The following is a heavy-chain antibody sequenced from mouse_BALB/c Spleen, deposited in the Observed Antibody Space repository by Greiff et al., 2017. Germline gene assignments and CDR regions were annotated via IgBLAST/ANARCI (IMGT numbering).Heavy chain of an antibody. Sequence: EVHLVESGGGLVKPGGSLKLSCAASGFTFSSYAMSWVRQTPEKRLEWVASISSGGSTYYPDSVKGRFTISRDNARNILYLQMSSLRSEDTAMYYCARGGHIYYDYDAWFAYWGQGTLVTVSA. CDR1: GFTFSSYA. CDR2: ISSGGST. J-gene: IGHJ3*01. CDR3: ARGGHIYYDYDAWFAY. V-gene: IGHV5-6-5*01. D-gene: IGHD2-4*01.